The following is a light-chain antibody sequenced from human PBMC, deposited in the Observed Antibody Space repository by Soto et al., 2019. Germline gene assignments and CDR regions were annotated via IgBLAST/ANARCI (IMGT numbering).Light chain of an antibody. J-gene: IGKJ4*01. CDR2: DAS. V-gene: IGKV3-11*01. Sequence: EIVLTQSPATLSLSPGERATLSCRASQSVSSYVAWYQQKPGQAPRLLIYDASNRATGIPARFSGSGSGTDVTLPISSLEPEDFAVYYCQQRSNWVLTFGGGTKVEIK. CDR3: QQRSNWVLT. CDR1: QSVSSY.